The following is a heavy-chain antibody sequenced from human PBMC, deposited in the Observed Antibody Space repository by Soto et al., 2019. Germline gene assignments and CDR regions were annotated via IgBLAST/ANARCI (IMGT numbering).Heavy chain of an antibody. Sequence: QVQLLQSGTEVKEPGASVKVSCKASGYTFTSFDISWVRPAPGQGLEWVGWTTAPNTHTNYAQKLQGRVTMTTDTSTTTADMELRSLRSDDTSIYYCARGGYSRGYHYWGQGTLVTVSS. D-gene: IGHD3-22*01. CDR2: TTAPNTHT. J-gene: IGHJ4*02. CDR1: GYTFTSFD. V-gene: IGHV1-18*04. CDR3: ARGGYSRGYHY.